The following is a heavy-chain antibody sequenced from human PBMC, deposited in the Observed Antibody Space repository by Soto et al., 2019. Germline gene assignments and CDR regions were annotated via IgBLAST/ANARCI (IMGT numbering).Heavy chain of an antibody. D-gene: IGHD3-10*01. CDR3: AREPTRYYGSGSRFDY. J-gene: IGHJ4*02. CDR2: IIPIFGTA. Sequence: SVEVSWKASGGTFSSYSISWVRQAPGQGLEWMGGIIPIFGTANYAQKFQGRVTITADESTSTAYMELSSLRSEDTAVYYCAREPTRYYGSGSRFDYWGQGTLVTVSS. CDR1: GGTFSSYS. V-gene: IGHV1-69*13.